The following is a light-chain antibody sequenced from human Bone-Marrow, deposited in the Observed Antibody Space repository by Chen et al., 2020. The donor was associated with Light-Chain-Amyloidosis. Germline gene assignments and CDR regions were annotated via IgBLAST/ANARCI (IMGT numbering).Light chain of an antibody. CDR2: GSS. CDR3: QQYGTSPLT. J-gene: IGKJ4*01. Sequence: EIVLTQSPGTLSLSPGEGANLSCRASQTISSNYLTWYQHKFGQAPRLLIYGSSSRATGIPDRFTGSGSVTDFTLTINRLEPEDFAMYYCQQYGTSPLTFGGGTKVEIK. V-gene: IGKV3-20*01. CDR1: QTISSNY.